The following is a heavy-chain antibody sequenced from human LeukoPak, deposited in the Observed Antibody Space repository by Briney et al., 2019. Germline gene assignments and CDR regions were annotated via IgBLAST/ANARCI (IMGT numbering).Heavy chain of an antibody. J-gene: IGHJ4*02. V-gene: IGHV3-7*01. CDR3: TRDGCSGWCHDY. CDR1: GFTFSTEW. CDR2: MKEEGGNI. Sequence: PGGSLRLSCAAPGFTFSTEWTGWVRQAPGKGLEWVATMKEEGGNIYYVDSVRGRFTISRDNAKNSLFLQMNSLRADDTAVYYCTRDGCSGWCHDYWGQGTLVTVSS. D-gene: IGHD6-19*01.